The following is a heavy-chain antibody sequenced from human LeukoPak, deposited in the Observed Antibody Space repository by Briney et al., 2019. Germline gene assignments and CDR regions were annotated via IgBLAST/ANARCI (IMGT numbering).Heavy chain of an antibody. CDR1: GGTFSSYA. D-gene: IGHD1-14*01. V-gene: IGHV1-69*13. J-gene: IGHJ3*02. CDR2: IIPIFGTA. Sequence: SVKVSCKASGGTFSSYAISWVRQAPGQGLEWMGRIIPIFGTANYAQKFQGRVTITADESTSTAYMELSSLRSEDTAVYYCARYNPEAGDAFDIWGQGTMVTVSS. CDR3: ARYNPEAGDAFDI.